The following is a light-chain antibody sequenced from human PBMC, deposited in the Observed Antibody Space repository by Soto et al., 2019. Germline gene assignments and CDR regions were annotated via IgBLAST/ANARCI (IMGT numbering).Light chain of an antibody. J-gene: IGLJ3*02. Sequence: QSVLPQPPSVSGAPGQRVTISCTGSSSNIGAGYDVHWYQQLPGTAPKLLIYANTNRPSGVPDRFSGSKSGTSASLAITGLQAEDEADYYCQSYDSSLSGSNWVFGGGTKVTVL. CDR1: SSNIGAGYD. CDR3: QSYDSSLSGSNWV. V-gene: IGLV1-40*01. CDR2: ANT.